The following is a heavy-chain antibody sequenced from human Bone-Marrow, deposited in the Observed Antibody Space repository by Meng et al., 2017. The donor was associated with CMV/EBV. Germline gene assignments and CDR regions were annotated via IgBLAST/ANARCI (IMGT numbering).Heavy chain of an antibody. D-gene: IGHD2-8*01. CDR1: GYTFTNYY. J-gene: IGHJ5*02. CDR2: INPNSGGT. Sequence: ASVKVSCKASGYTFTNYYMHWVRQAPGQGLEWMGWINPNSGGTNYAQKFQGRVTMTRDTSISTAYMELSRLRSDDTAVYYCASGVLMAGGINWFDPWGQGTLVTVSS. CDR3: ASGVLMAGGINWFDP. V-gene: IGHV1-2*02.